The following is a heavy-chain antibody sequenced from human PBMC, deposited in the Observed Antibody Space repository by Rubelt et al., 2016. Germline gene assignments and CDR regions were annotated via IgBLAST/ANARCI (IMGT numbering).Heavy chain of an antibody. Sequence: QLQLQESGPGLLKPSETLSLTCTVSGGSITTYYWSWIRQPPGKGLEWIGYISYTGSTKYSPSLKSRVAISVDTSTNQFALRLSSVTAADTAVYFCARDSAGFDYWGQGTLVTVSS. V-gene: IGHV4-59*01. D-gene: IGHD6-13*01. J-gene: IGHJ4*02. CDR3: ARDSAGFDY. CDR1: GGSITTYY. CDR2: ISYTGST.